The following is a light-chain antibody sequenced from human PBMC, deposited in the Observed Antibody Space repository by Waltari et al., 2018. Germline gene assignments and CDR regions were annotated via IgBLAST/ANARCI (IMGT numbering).Light chain of an antibody. Sequence: DIQMTQSPSSLSASVGDRVTITCQASQDITHYLYWYQQKPVKAPKLLIYGASNVETGVPSRFSGGGSGTDVSFTISSLQPEDIATYYCQQYDKLPLTFGQGTRLEIK. CDR1: QDITHY. V-gene: IGKV1-33*01. CDR3: QQYDKLPLT. J-gene: IGKJ5*01. CDR2: GAS.